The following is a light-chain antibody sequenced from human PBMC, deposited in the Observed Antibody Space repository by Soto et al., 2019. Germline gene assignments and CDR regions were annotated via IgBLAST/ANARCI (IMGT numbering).Light chain of an antibody. CDR2: GAS. Sequence: EIVLTQSPDILSLSPGERATLSCRASQSVSGNNLAWYHQKPGQPPRLLIYGASSRATGIPDRFSGSGSGTDFTLTISRLEPEDFALYYCQQYDNSITFGQGTRLEIE. CDR3: QQYDNSIT. J-gene: IGKJ5*01. CDR1: QSVSGNN. V-gene: IGKV3-20*01.